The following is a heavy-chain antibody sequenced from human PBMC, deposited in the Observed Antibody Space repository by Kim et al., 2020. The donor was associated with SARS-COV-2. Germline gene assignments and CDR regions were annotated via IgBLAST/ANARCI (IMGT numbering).Heavy chain of an antibody. V-gene: IGHV1-2*06. J-gene: IGHJ5*02. Sequence: ASVKVSCKASGYSFTDYYMHWVRQAPGQGLEWMGRINPNSGDANYAQKFQGRVTMTRDTSISTAYMDLSRLRSDDTAVYYCARAVDWFGRFDPWGQGTLVTVSS. D-gene: IGHD3-10*01. CDR3: ARAVDWFGRFDP. CDR1: GYSFTDYY. CDR2: INPNSGDA.